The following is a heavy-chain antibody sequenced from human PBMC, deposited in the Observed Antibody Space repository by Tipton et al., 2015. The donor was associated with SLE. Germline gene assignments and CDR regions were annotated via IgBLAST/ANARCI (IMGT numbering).Heavy chain of an antibody. CDR1: GGSLNSTDFF. J-gene: IGHJ4*02. CDR2: NSYSGNT. CDR3: ARSLGTGYFDY. V-gene: IGHV4-39*02. Sequence: TLSLTCTVSGGSLNSTDFFWGWIRQPPGTGLEWIGSNSYSGNTYYNPSLKSRITISVHMPKNHFSLTLNSVTAADTAVYYCARSLGTGYFDYWGQGTLVTVSS. D-gene: IGHD7-27*01.